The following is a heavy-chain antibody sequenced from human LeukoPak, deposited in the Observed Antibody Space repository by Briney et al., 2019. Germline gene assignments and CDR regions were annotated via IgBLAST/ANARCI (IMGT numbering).Heavy chain of an antibody. CDR3: ARGRNPGYGDSPYFDY. Sequence: GGSLRLSCAASEFTFSSYWMSWVRQAPGKGLEWVANIKQVGGDKYYVDSVRGRFTISRDDAKNSVFLQVNSLRADDTAVYYCARGRNPGYGDSPYFDYWGQGTLVTVSS. CDR2: IKQVGGDK. V-gene: IGHV3-7*01. CDR1: EFTFSSYW. D-gene: IGHD4-17*01. J-gene: IGHJ4*02.